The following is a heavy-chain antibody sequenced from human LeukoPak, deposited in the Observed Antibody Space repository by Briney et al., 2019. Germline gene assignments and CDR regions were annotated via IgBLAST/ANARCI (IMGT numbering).Heavy chain of an antibody. D-gene: IGHD3-22*01. J-gene: IGHJ5*02. CDR3: ARDLGQYYDTSDNWFDP. CDR2: ITGSGGRT. Sequence: PGGSLRLSCAASGFTFSNYKMSWVRQAPGKGLEWVSAITGSGGRTYYADSVKGRFTISRDNAKNTLNLQMNSLRAEDTAVYYCARDLGQYYDTSDNWFDPWGQGTLVTVSS. V-gene: IGHV3-23*01. CDR1: GFTFSNYK.